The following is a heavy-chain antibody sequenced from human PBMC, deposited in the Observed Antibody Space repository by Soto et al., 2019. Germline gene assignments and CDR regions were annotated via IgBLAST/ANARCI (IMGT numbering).Heavy chain of an antibody. CDR1: GGTFSSYA. CDR2: IIPIFGTA. CDR3: ARDPDVGDTIAFDI. Sequence: ASVKVSCKASGGTFSSYAISWVRQAPGQGLEWMGGIIPIFGTANYAQKFQGRVTITADESTSTAYMELSSLRSEDTAVYYCARDPDVGDTIAFDIWGQGTMVTVSS. J-gene: IGHJ3*02. V-gene: IGHV1-69*13. D-gene: IGHD1-26*01.